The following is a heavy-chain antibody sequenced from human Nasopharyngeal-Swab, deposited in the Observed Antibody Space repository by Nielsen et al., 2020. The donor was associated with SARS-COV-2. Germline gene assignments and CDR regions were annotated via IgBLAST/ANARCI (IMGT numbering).Heavy chain of an antibody. CDR3: ASGGYDFWSGYPSDY. Sequence: GESLKISCAASGFTFSDYCMSWIRQAPGTGLEWVSHISTTGSSKYYADSLKGRFTISRDNDKNSLYLQMNSLRADDTAVYYCASGGYDFWSGYPSDYWGLGTLVTVSS. J-gene: IGHJ4*02. V-gene: IGHV3-11*04. CDR1: GFTFSDYC. D-gene: IGHD3-3*01. CDR2: ISTTGSSK.